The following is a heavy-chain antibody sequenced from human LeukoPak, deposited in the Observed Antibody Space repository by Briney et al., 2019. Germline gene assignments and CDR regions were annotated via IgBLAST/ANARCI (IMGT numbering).Heavy chain of an antibody. CDR2: INSDGSST. CDR3: ARDPLPYGYFDY. J-gene: IGHJ4*02. Sequence: PGGSLRLSCTASGFTFSSIALTWVRQAPGKGLEWVSRINSDGSSTSYADSVKGRFTISRDNAKNTLYLQMNSLRAEDTAVYYCARDPLPYGYFDYWGQGTLVTVSS. CDR1: GFTFSSIA. V-gene: IGHV3-74*01. D-gene: IGHD3-10*01.